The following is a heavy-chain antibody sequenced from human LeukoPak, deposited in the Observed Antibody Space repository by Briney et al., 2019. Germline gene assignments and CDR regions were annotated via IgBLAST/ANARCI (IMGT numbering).Heavy chain of an antibody. V-gene: IGHV3-66*01. CDR3: ATQNWGSRAFDY. J-gene: IGHJ4*02. CDR2: LYSGGNT. Sequence: GRSLRLSCAASGFTVSSNHMSWVRQAPGKGLEWVSVLYSGGNTYYEESVKGRFTISRDNSKNTLYLQMNSLRAEDTAVYYCATQNWGSRAFDYWGQGTLVTVSS. CDR1: GFTVSSNH. D-gene: IGHD7-27*01.